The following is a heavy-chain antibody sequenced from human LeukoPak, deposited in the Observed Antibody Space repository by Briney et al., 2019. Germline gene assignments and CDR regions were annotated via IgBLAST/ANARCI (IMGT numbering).Heavy chain of an antibody. J-gene: IGHJ6*03. Sequence: GGSLRLSCAASGFTFSSYAMHWVRQAPGKGLEWVSSISSSSSYIYYADSVKGRFTISRDNAKNSLYLQMNSLRAEDTAVYYCARAPTVHRNYYYMDVWGKGTTVTVSS. CDR3: ARAPTVHRNYYYMDV. D-gene: IGHD4-11*01. CDR1: GFTFSSYA. CDR2: ISSSSSYI. V-gene: IGHV3-21*01.